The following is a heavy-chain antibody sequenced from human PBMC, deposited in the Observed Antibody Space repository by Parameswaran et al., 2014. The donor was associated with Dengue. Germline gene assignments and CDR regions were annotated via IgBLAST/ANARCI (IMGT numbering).Heavy chain of an antibody. CDR2: IYYSGST. J-gene: IGHJ6*02. Sequence: PGKGLEWVGSIYYSGSTYYNPSLKSRVTISVDTSKNQFSLKLSSVTAADTAVYYCARDNGYYYGSGSYSYYYGMDVWGQGTTVTVSS. D-gene: IGHD3-10*01. CDR3: ARDNGYYYGSGSYSYYYGMDV. V-gene: IGHV4-39*07.